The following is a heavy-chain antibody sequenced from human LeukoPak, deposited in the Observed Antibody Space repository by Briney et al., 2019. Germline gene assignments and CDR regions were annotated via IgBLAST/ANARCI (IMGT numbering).Heavy chain of an antibody. CDR3: AILDYYDTSGLDY. V-gene: IGHV3-23*01. CDR2: ISSGGGST. Sequence: GGSLRLSCAASGFSFDRFGMSWVRQAPGKGLEWLSAISSGGGSTYYADSVKGRFTISRDNSKNTVFLQMNSLRAEDTAVYYCAILDYYDTSGLDYWGQGTLVTVSS. J-gene: IGHJ4*02. D-gene: IGHD3-22*01. CDR1: GFSFDRFG.